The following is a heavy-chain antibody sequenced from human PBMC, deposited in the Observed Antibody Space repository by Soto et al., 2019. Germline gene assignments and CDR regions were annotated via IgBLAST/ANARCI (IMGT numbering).Heavy chain of an antibody. V-gene: IGHV3-7*01. Sequence: EVQVVESGGGLVQPGGSLRLSCVGSGFSFSSYWMNWVHQAPGGGLEWVANIKQDGNEKHFLDSVKGRFTISKENAKNALCLDMNNLRVEDTAVYYCVSGSSGRNVGQFGDWGQGTLVTVSS. D-gene: IGHD6-19*01. CDR2: IKQDGNEK. CDR3: VSGSSGRNVGQFGD. CDR1: GFSFSSYW. J-gene: IGHJ4*02.